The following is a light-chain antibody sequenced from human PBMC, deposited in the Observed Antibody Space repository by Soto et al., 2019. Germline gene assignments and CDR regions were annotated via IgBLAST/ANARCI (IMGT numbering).Light chain of an antibody. CDR1: QSVSNNY. J-gene: IGKJ1*01. CDR2: GAS. V-gene: IGKV3-20*01. CDR3: LQYGSSPRT. Sequence: IVLTQSPGTLSLSPGERATLSCRASQSVSNNYLTWYQQKPGQAPRLLIYGASSRATGIPDRFSGYASGTDFTLTISRLEPEDFAVYYCLQYGSSPRTFGQGTKVEIK.